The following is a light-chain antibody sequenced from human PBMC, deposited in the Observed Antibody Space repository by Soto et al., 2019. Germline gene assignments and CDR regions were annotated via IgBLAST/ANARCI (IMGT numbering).Light chain of an antibody. V-gene: IGKV4-1*01. CDR3: QQYYSLGLT. CDR2: WAS. CDR1: QSVLYSSNNKNY. J-gene: IGKJ4*01. Sequence: DIVMTQSPDSLAVSLGERATINCKSSQSVLYSSNNKNYLAWYQQKPGQPPKLLIYWASTRESGVPDRFSGSGSGTDFTLTISSLQAEDVAVYYCQQYYSLGLTFGGGTKVDIK.